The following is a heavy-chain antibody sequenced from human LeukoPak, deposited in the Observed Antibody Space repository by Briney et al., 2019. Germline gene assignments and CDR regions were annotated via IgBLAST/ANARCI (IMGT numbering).Heavy chain of an antibody. Sequence: ASVKVSCKASGYTFTSYGISWVRQAPGQGLEWMGWISAYNGNTNYAQKFQGRVTITRDTSASTAYMELSSLRSEDTAVYYCARDLGYGGNSHFDYWGQGTLVTVSS. D-gene: IGHD4-23*01. CDR3: ARDLGYGGNSHFDY. J-gene: IGHJ4*02. CDR1: GYTFTSYG. CDR2: ISAYNGNT. V-gene: IGHV1-18*01.